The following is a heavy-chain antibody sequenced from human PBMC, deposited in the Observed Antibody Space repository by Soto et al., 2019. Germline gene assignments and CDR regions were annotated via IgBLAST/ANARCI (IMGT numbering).Heavy chain of an antibody. J-gene: IGHJ6*03. CDR3: ARVGTVRGVIPSYYYYYMDG. Sequence: GGSLRLSCAASGFTFSSYWMHWVRQAPGKGLVWVSRINSDGSSTSYADSVKGRFTISRDNAKNTLYLQMNSLRAEDTAVYYCARVGTVRGVIPSYYYYYMDGWGKGTTDTVSS. CDR1: GFTFSSYW. CDR2: INSDGSST. D-gene: IGHD3-10*01. V-gene: IGHV3-74*01.